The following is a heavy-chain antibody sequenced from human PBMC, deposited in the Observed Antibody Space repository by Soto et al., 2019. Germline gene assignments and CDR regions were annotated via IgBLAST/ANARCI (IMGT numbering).Heavy chain of an antibody. CDR2: ISGSGGST. Sequence: EVQLLESGGGLVQPGGSLRLSCAASGFTFSSYAMSWVRQPPRKGLEWVSAISGSGGSTYYADSVKGRFTISRDNSKNTLYLQMNSVRAEDTAVYYCAKDGRIVVVVAATAGSSDAFDIWGQGTMVTVSS. D-gene: IGHD2-15*01. CDR3: AKDGRIVVVVAATAGSSDAFDI. V-gene: IGHV3-23*01. CDR1: GFTFSSYA. J-gene: IGHJ3*02.